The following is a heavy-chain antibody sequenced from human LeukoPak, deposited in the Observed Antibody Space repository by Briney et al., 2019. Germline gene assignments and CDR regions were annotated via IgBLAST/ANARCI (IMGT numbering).Heavy chain of an antibody. CDR3: ARPIVYDSSGYYPGAFDI. V-gene: IGHV5-51*01. CDR2: IYPGDSDT. D-gene: IGHD3-22*01. CDR1: GYSFTNYW. J-gene: IGHJ3*02. Sequence: GESLKISCKGSGYSFTNYWNGWVRQMPGKGLECVGIIYPGDSDTRYSPSFQGQVTISADKSISTAYPQWSSLKASDTAMYYCARPIVYDSSGYYPGAFDIWGQGTMVTASS.